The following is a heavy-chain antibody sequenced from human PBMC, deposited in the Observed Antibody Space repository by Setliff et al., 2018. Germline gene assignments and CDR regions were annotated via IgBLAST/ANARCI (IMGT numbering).Heavy chain of an antibody. CDR1: GGPFSGYY. CDR3: ARGRNIAARLLDT. CDR2: INHSGGT. D-gene: IGHD6-6*01. J-gene: IGHJ5*02. Sequence: SETLSLTCAVQGGPFSGYYWSWIRQPPGKGLESIGGINHSGGTNYNPSLKSRVTVSIDTSKNHFSLKLSSVTAADTAVYYCARGRNIAARLLDTWGQGSLVTVSS. V-gene: IGHV4-34*01.